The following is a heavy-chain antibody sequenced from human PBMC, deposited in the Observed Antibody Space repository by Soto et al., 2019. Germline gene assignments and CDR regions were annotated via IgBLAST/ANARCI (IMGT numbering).Heavy chain of an antibody. V-gene: IGHV1-69*01. CDR1: GGTFSSYA. Sequence: QVQLVQSGAEVKKPGSSVKVSCKASGGTFSSYAISWVRQAPGQGLEWMGGIIPIFGTANYAQKFQGRVTSTSDESTSTAYMELSSLRSEDTAVYYCVSVDRARGYFDYWGQGTLVTVSS. J-gene: IGHJ4*02. CDR2: IIPIFGTA. D-gene: IGHD5-18*01. CDR3: VSVDRARGYFDY.